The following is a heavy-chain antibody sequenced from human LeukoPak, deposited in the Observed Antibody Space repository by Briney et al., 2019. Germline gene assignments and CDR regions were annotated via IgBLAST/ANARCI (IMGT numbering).Heavy chain of an antibody. CDR3: ARNSRMTYNWFDP. J-gene: IGHJ5*02. CDR1: GFTVSSNY. CDR2: IYSGGST. D-gene: IGHD1-14*01. Sequence: PGGSLRLSCAASGFTVSSNYMSWVRQAPGKGLEWVSVIYSGGSTYYADSVKGRFTISRDNSKNTLYLQMNSLRAEDTAVYYCARNSRMTYNWFDPWGQGTLVTVSS. V-gene: IGHV3-66*01.